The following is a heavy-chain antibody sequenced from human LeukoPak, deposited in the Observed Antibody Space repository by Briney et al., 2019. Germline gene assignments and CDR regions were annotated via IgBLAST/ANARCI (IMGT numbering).Heavy chain of an antibody. V-gene: IGHV4-59*10. CDR2: IYTSGST. J-gene: IGHJ6*02. D-gene: IGHD3-10*01. Sequence: SETLSLTCAVYGGSFSGYYWSWIRQPAGKGLEWIGRIYTSGSTNYNPSLKSRVTMSVDTSKNQFSLKLSSVTAADTAVYYCARARFDTTWSKANYYYYGMDVWGQGTTVTVSS. CDR1: GGSFSGYY. CDR3: ARARFDTTWSKANYYYYGMDV.